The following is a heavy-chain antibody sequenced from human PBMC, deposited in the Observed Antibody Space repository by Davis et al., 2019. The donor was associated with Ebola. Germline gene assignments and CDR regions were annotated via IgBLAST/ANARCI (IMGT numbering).Heavy chain of an antibody. J-gene: IGHJ6*02. Sequence: GESLKISCAASGFTFSSYSMNWVRQAPGKGLEWVSSISSSSSYIYYADSVKGRFTISRDNAKNSLYLQMNSLRAEDTAVYYCARDVDIVVVPAAIPWGYYGMDVWGQGTTVTVSS. CDR3: ARDVDIVVVPAAIPWGYYGMDV. V-gene: IGHV3-21*01. CDR1: GFTFSSYS. D-gene: IGHD2-2*03. CDR2: ISSSSSYI.